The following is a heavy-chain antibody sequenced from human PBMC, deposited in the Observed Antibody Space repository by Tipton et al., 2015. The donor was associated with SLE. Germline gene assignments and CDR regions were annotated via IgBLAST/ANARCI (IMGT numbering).Heavy chain of an antibody. Sequence: TLSLTCTVSGGSISRSSFYWGWIRQPPGKKLEWLGSIHYSGSTHYNPSLQSRVNLAVDTSKNQFALKLTSVTAADTGVYYCARHEVSGIGYFQHWGQGTLVTVSS. D-gene: IGHD6-19*01. CDR2: IHYSGST. V-gene: IGHV4-39*06. J-gene: IGHJ1*01. CDR1: GGSISRSSFY. CDR3: ARHEVSGIGYFQH.